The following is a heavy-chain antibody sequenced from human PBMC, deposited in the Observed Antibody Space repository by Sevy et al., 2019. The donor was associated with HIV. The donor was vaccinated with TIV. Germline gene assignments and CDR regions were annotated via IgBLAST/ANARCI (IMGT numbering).Heavy chain of an antibody. D-gene: IGHD6-13*01. Sequence: GGSLRLSCAASGFSLSSNWMSWVRQAPGKGLEWLANIKQDGSEKFYVESVKGRFTTSRDNAMNFLFLDRHSLRVEDTAIYFCARDSDRSSYFADWGQGTLVTVSS. CDR2: IKQDGSEK. J-gene: IGHJ4*02. CDR3: ARDSDRSSYFAD. CDR1: GFSLSSNW. V-gene: IGHV3-7*03.